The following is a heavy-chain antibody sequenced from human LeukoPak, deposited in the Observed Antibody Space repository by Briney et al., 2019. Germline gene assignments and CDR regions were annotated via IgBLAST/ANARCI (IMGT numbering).Heavy chain of an antibody. V-gene: IGHV3-66*01. J-gene: IGHJ4*02. Sequence: PGGSLRLSCAASGFTFNSFWMSWVRQAPGKGLEWVSAIYSGGKTYYADSVKGRFTISRDNSKNTLYLQMNSLRAEDTAVYYCARDGSSGWSHDYWGQGALVTVSS. CDR3: ARDGSSGWSHDY. D-gene: IGHD6-19*01. CDR1: GFTFNSFW. CDR2: IYSGGKT.